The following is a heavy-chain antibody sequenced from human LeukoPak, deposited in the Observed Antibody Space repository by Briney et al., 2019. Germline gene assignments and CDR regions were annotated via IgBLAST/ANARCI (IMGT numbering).Heavy chain of an antibody. CDR1: GAAISSYY. J-gene: IGHJ5*02. D-gene: IGHD3-22*01. Sequence: PSETLSLTCTVSGAAISSYYWSWIRQPPGKGLEWIGYIHTSGNTKSNPSLKSRVTMSVDTSKNELSLNLRSVAAADTALYYCARGHFDSSGFPNPIDPWGQGILVTVSS. V-gene: IGHV4-4*09. CDR2: IHTSGNT. CDR3: ARGHFDSSGFPNPIDP.